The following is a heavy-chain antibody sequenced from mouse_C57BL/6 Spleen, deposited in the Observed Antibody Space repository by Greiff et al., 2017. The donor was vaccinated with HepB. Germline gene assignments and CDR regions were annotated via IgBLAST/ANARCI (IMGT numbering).Heavy chain of an antibody. J-gene: IGHJ1*03. CDR1: GFTFSSYA. CDR2: ISDGGSYT. D-gene: IGHD1-1*01. V-gene: IGHV5-4*01. Sequence: EVQRVESGGGLVKPGGSLKLSCAASGFTFSSYAMSWVRQTPEKRLEWVATISDGGSYTYYPDNVKGRFTISRDNAKNNLYLQMSQLKSEDTAMYYCARDQDYGSSYWYFDVWGTGTTVTVSS. CDR3: ARDQDYGSSYWYFDV.